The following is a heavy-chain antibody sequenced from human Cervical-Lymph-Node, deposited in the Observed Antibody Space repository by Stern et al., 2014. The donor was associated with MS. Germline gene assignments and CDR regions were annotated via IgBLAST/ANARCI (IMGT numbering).Heavy chain of an antibody. Sequence: EVQLVQSGGGLVQPGGSLRLSCAASGFTFRSYSMNWVRQAPGKGLEWVSYSSYSSRSISYADSVKGRFTISRDNAKNSLYLQMNSLRVDDTAVYYCARILKASTVAGWGQGTLVTVSS. CDR1: GFTFRSYS. D-gene: IGHD6-19*01. CDR3: ARILKASTVAG. V-gene: IGHV3-48*01. J-gene: IGHJ4*02. CDR2: SSYSSRSI.